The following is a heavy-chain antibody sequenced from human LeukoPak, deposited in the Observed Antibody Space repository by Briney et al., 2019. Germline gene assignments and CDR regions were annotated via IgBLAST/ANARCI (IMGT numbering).Heavy chain of an antibody. J-gene: IGHJ4*02. CDR3: ARRARCGTDCYSFDY. CDR2: IYPGDSDT. V-gene: IGHV5-51*01. D-gene: IGHD2-21*02. CDR1: GYSFTTFW. Sequence: GESLKISCRGSGYSFTTFWIGWVRQMPGKGLEWMGIIYPGDSDTTYSPSFQGQVTISADKSISTAYLQWSSLKASDTAIYYCARRARCGTDCYSFDYWGQGTLVTVSS.